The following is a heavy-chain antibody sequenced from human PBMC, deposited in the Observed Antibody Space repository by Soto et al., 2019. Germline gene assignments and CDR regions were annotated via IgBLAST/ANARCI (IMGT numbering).Heavy chain of an antibody. CDR3: ARWTTHNYYDSSGYYYVDY. V-gene: IGHV3-21*01. D-gene: IGHD3-22*01. CDR2: ISSSSSYI. Sequence: WSLRLSCAASGFTFSSYSMNWVRQAPGKGLEWVSSISSSSSYIYYADSVKGRFTISRDNAKNSLYLQMNSLRAEDTAVYYCARWTTHNYYDSSGYYYVDYWGQGTLVTVSS. J-gene: IGHJ4*02. CDR1: GFTFSSYS.